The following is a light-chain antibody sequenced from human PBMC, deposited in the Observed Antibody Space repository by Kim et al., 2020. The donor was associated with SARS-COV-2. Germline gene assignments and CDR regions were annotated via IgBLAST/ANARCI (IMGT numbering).Light chain of an antibody. J-gene: IGKJ2*01. CDR3: QQYNNWPYT. Sequence: EIVMTQSPATLSVSPGERATLSCRASQSVSSNLAWYHQKPGQAPRLLIYSTSTRATGIPARFSGSGSGTEFTLTISSLQSEDFAVYYCQQYNNWPYTFGQGTKLEI. CDR2: STS. V-gene: IGKV3-15*01. CDR1: QSVSSN.